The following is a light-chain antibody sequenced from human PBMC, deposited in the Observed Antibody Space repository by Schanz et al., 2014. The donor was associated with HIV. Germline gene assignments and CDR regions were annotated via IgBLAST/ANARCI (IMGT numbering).Light chain of an antibody. CDR3: QQYTKHPPFT. V-gene: IGKV1-5*03. CDR1: QSISNW. Sequence: DIQMPQSPSTLSASVGDRVTISCRASQSISNWLAWYQQKPGKAPKLLISQASSLQSGVPSRFSGSGSGTEFTLTISSLQPDDLATYYCQQYTKHPPFTFGQGTKLEIK. J-gene: IGKJ2*01. CDR2: QAS.